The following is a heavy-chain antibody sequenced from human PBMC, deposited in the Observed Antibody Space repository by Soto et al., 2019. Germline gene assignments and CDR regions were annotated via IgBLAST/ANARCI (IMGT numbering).Heavy chain of an antibody. CDR1: GFTFSSYA. V-gene: IGHV3-23*01. Sequence: EVQLLESGGGLVQPGGSLRLSCAASGFTFSSYAMSWVRQAPGKGLEWVSAISGGGGSTYYADSVKGRFTISRDNSKNTLYLQMKSLRAEDTAVYYCAKCKEALRYYGMDVWGQGTTVTVSS. J-gene: IGHJ6*02. CDR2: ISGGGGST. CDR3: AKCKEALRYYGMDV.